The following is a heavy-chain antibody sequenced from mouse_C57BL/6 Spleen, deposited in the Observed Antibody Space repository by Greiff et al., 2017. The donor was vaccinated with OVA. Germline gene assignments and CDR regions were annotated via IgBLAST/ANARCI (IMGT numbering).Heavy chain of an antibody. J-gene: IGHJ4*01. Sequence: QVHVKQPGAELVRPGTSVKLSCKASGYTFTSYWMHWVKQRPGQGLEWIGVIDPSDSYTNYNQKFKGKATLTVDTSSSTAYMQLSSLTSEDSAVYYCARTWDGGMDYWGKGTSVTVSS. D-gene: IGHD4-1*01. CDR3: ARTWDGGMDY. CDR1: GYTFTSYW. V-gene: IGHV1-59*01. CDR2: IDPSDSYT.